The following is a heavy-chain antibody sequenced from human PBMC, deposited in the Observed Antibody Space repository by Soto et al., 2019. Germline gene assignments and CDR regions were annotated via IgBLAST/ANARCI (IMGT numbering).Heavy chain of an antibody. CDR3: APPGGGSYYDIFTGQNY. CDR1: GFTFSSYA. D-gene: IGHD3-9*01. V-gene: IGHV3-23*01. J-gene: IGHJ4*02. Sequence: EVQLLESGGGLVQPGGSLRLSCAASGFTFSSYAMSWVRQAPGKGLERVSAISGSGGSTYYPDSVKGRFTISSDNSKNTLYLQMSSLRAEDTAVYYCAPPGGGSYYDIFTGQNYWGQGTLVTFSS. CDR2: ISGSGGST.